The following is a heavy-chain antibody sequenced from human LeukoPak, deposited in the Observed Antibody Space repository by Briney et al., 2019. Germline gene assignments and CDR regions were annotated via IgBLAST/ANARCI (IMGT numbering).Heavy chain of an antibody. V-gene: IGHV3-33*01. CDR3: ARDSLPMAVTGPFDH. CDR1: GFNFSSYG. Sequence: GRSLRLSCAAAGFNFSSYGMHWVRQAPGKGLEWVTSIWFDGSNIHYADSVKGRVIISRDNSKSALYLQMNSLRAEDTAIYYCARDSLPMAVTGPFDHWGQGALVTVSS. J-gene: IGHJ4*02. D-gene: IGHD6-19*01. CDR2: IWFDGSNI.